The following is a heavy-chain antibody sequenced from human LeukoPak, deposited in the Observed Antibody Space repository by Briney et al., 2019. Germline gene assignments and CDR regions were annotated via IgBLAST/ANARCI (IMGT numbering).Heavy chain of an antibody. CDR2: ISSSSSYI. CDR1: GFTFSSYS. Sequence: PGGSLRLSCAASGFTFSSYSMNWVRQAPGKGLEWVSSISSSSSYIYYADSVKGRVTISRDNAKNSLYLQMNSLRAEDTAVYYCARESGTGTPSWGQGTMVTVSS. D-gene: IGHD1-1*01. CDR3: ARESGTGTPS. V-gene: IGHV3-21*01. J-gene: IGHJ3*01.